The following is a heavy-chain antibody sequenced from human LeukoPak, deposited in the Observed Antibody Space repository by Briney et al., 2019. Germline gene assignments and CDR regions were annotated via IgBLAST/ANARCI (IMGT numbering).Heavy chain of an antibody. Sequence: PSETLSLTCTVFGGSISSYYWSWIRQPPGKGLEWIGYIYYSGSTNYNPSLKSRVTISIDTSKNQFSLKLNSVTAVGTAVYYCAAVRGRYYFDYWGQGTLVTVSS. CDR2: IYYSGST. CDR1: GGSISSYY. CDR3: AAVRGRYYFDY. D-gene: IGHD3-10*01. J-gene: IGHJ4*02. V-gene: IGHV4-59*01.